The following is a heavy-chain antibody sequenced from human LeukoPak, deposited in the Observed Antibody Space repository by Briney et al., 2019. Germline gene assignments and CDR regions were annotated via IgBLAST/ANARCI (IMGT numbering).Heavy chain of an antibody. CDR1: GGSISSDY. V-gene: IGHV4-59*01. CDR3: ARVSVVYGMDV. Sequence: SETLSLTCSVSGGSISSDYWAWIRQPPGKGLEWIGYMYYTGSTNYNPSLKSRVNLSLATSKNQFSLKLSSVTAADTAVYYCARVSVVYGMDVWGRGTTVTVSS. CDR2: MYYTGST. J-gene: IGHJ6*02.